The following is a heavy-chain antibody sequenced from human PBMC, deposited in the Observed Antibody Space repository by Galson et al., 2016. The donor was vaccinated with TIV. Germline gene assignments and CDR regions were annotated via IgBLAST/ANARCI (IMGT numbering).Heavy chain of an antibody. Sequence: SVKVSCKASGGTFSNYAINWVRQAPGQGLEWMAGIMPMFGTINYAQKFQSRITITADESTTTAYMELSSLRSEDTAVFYCARAVPNTTGPRFFDSWGPGTLVTVSS. J-gene: IGHJ4*02. V-gene: IGHV1-69*13. D-gene: IGHD1-1*01. CDR2: IMPMFGTI. CDR3: ARAVPNTTGPRFFDS. CDR1: GGTFSNYA.